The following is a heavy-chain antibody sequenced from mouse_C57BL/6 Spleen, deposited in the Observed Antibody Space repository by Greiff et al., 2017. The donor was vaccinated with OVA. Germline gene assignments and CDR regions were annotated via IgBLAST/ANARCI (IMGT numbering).Heavy chain of an antibody. CDR2: IYPGDGDT. D-gene: IGHD2-5*01. V-gene: IGHV1-82*01. Sequence: VQLQQSGPELVKPGASVKISCKASGYAFSSSWMNWVKQRPGKGLEWIGRIYPGDGDTNYNGKFKGKATLTAYKSSSTAYMQLSSLTSEDSAVYFCAREGIYSNYTGFSFDYWGQGTTLTVSS. CDR3: AREGIYSNYTGFSFDY. CDR1: GYAFSSSW. J-gene: IGHJ2*01.